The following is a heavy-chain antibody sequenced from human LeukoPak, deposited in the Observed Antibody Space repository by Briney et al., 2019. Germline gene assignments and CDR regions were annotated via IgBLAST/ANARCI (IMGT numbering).Heavy chain of an antibody. J-gene: IGHJ4*02. Sequence: GGSLRLSCAASGFTFSSYGMHWVRQAPGKGLEWVAVISYDGSNKYYADSVKGRFTISRDNSKNTLYLQMNSLRAEDTAVYYCAMYGSGSYGYFDYWGQGTLVTVFS. CDR1: GFTFSSYG. CDR2: ISYDGSNK. D-gene: IGHD3-10*01. CDR3: AMYGSGSYGYFDY. V-gene: IGHV3-30*03.